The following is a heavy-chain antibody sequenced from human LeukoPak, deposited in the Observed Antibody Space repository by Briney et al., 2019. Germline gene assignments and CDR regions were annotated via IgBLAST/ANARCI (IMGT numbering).Heavy chain of an antibody. CDR3: ARDKYYYDSSGFAYYMDV. CDR1: GFTFSSYA. CDR2: ISGSGGST. J-gene: IGHJ6*03. D-gene: IGHD3-22*01. Sequence: QSGGSLRLSCAASGFTFSSYAMSWVRQAPGKGLEWVSAISGSGGSTYYADSVKGRFTISRDNSKNTLYLQMNSLRAEDTAVYSCARDKYYYDSSGFAYYMDVWGKGTTVTVSS. V-gene: IGHV3-23*01.